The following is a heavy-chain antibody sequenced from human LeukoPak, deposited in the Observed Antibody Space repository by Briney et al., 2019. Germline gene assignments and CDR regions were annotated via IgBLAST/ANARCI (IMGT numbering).Heavy chain of an antibody. V-gene: IGHV3-11*01. D-gene: IGHD2-21*01. CDR1: GFTFSDYY. CDR2: ISSSGSTI. CDR3: AKAPVTTCSGAYCYPFDY. Sequence: GGSLRLSCAASGFTFSDYYMSWIRQAPGKGLEWVSYISSSGSTIYYADSVKGRSTISRDSSKNTLYLQMNRLRAEDAAVYYCAKAPVTTCSGAYCYPFDYWGQGTLVTVSS. J-gene: IGHJ4*02.